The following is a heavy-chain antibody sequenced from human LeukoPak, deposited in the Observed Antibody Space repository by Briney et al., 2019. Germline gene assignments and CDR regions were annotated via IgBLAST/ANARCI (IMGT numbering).Heavy chain of an antibody. CDR1: GFTFSSYS. CDR2: ISSSSSYI. D-gene: IGHD6-13*01. V-gene: IGHV3-21*01. J-gene: IGHJ4*02. Sequence: GGSLRLSCAASGFTFSSYSMNWVRQAPGKGLKWVSYISSSSSYIYYADSVKGRFTIPRDNAKNSLYLQMNSLRAEDTAVYYCARVRAAAGKTLCLDYWGKGTLVTVSS. CDR3: ARVRAAAGKTLCLDY.